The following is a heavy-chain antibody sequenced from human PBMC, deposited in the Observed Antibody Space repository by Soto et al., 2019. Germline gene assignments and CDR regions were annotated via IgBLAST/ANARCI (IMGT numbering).Heavy chain of an antibody. J-gene: IGHJ6*02. V-gene: IGHV1-2*04. CDR3: ARGGLSSGWYGGYYYYGMDV. CDR1: GYTFTGYY. Sequence: ASVQVSCKASGYTFTGYYMHWVRQAPGQGLEWMGWINPNSGGTNYAQKFQGWVTMTRDTSISTAYMELSRLRSDDTAVYYCARGGLSSGWYGGYYYYGMDVWGQGTTVTVSS. D-gene: IGHD6-19*01. CDR2: INPNSGGT.